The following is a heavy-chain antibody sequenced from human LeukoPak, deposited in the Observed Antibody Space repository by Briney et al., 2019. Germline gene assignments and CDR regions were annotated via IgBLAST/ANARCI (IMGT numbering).Heavy chain of an antibody. CDR1: GFTFSSYA. CDR3: ARDPGAYYYDSSGYSGVFDI. D-gene: IGHD3-22*01. CDR2: ISYDGSNK. Sequence: GGSLRLSCAASGFTFSSYAMHWVRQAPGKGLEWVAVISYDGSNKYYADSVKGRYTISRDNSKNTLYLQMNSLRAEDTAVYYCARDPGAYYYDSSGYSGVFDIWGQGTMVTVSS. V-gene: IGHV3-30-3*01. J-gene: IGHJ3*02.